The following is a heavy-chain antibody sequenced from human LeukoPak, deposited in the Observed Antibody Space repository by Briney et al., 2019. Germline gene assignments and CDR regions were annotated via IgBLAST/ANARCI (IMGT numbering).Heavy chain of an antibody. J-gene: IGHJ4*02. V-gene: IGHV1-18*01. Sequence: GASVKVSCKASGYTFTSYGISWVRQAPGQGLEWMGWISAYNGNTNYAQKLQGRVTMTTDTSTSTAYMELRSLRSDDTAVYYCVRDPAPRYSSGWYYYWGQGTLVTVSS. CDR2: ISAYNGNT. D-gene: IGHD6-19*01. CDR1: GYTFTSYG. CDR3: VRDPAPRYSSGWYYY.